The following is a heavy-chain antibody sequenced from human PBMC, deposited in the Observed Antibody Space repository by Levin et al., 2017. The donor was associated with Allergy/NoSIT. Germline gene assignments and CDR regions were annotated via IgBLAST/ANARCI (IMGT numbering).Heavy chain of an antibody. V-gene: IGHV3-33*01. CDR3: ARGAADGTYHYYYYMDV. Sequence: GGSLRLSCAASGFTFSSFGIHWVRQAPGKGLEWVALIWYDGSNKYYADSVKGRFTISRDNPTTPLYLQVNSLRAEDTAAYYCARGAADGTYHYYYYMDVWGKGTTVTVSS. D-gene: IGHD6-13*01. CDR2: IWYDGSNK. J-gene: IGHJ6*03. CDR1: GFTFSSFG.